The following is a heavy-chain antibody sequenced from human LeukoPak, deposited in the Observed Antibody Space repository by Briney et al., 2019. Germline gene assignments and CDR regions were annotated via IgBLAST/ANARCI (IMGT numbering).Heavy chain of an antibody. D-gene: IGHD6-19*01. CDR1: GGSISSSNW. J-gene: IGHJ4*02. CDR2: IYHSGST. V-gene: IGHV4-4*01. Sequence: SETLSLTCAVSGGSISSSNWWSWVRQPPGKGLEWIGEIYHSGSTNYNPSLKSRVTISVDKSKNQFSLKLSSVTAADTAVYCCARGPIAVAGSTWDYFDYWGQGTLVTVSS. CDR3: ARGPIAVAGSTWDYFDY.